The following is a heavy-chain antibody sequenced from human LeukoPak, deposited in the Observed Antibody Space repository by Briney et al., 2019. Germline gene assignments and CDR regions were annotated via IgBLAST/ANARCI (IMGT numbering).Heavy chain of an antibody. CDR2: IYYSGST. D-gene: IGHD2-15*01. V-gene: IGHV4-59*01. Sequence: SETLSLTCTVSGGSISSYYWSWIRQPPGKGLEWIGYIYYSGSTNYNPSLKSRVTISVDTSKNQFSLKLSSVTAADTAVYCCARDWGYCSGGSCSRAFDIWGQGTMVTVSS. CDR1: GGSISSYY. CDR3: ARDWGYCSGGSCSRAFDI. J-gene: IGHJ3*02.